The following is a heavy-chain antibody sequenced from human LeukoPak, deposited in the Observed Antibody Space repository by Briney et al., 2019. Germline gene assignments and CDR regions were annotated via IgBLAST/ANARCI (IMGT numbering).Heavy chain of an antibody. CDR3: AKSGANYYYYGMDF. D-gene: IGHD6-25*01. CDR1: GFTFDDYA. J-gene: IGHJ6*02. Sequence: GGSLRLSCAASGFTFDDYAMHWVRQAPGKGLEGVSGISWNSGSIGYADSVKGRFTISRDNAKNSLYLQMNSLRAEDTALYYCAKSGANYYYYGMDFWGQRTTVSVSS. CDR2: ISWNSGSI. V-gene: IGHV3-9*01.